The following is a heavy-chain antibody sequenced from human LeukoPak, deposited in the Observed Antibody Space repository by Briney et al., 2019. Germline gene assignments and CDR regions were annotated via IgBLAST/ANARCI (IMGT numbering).Heavy chain of an antibody. CDR3: AKDSWRDQLPFIFDH. J-gene: IGHJ4*02. CDR2: MNGNGGTT. V-gene: IGHV3-23*01. D-gene: IGHD2-2*01. CDR1: GFTFSNYA. Sequence: PGGSLRLSCAASGFTFSNYAMTWVRQAPGKGLGWVSGMNGNGGTTHYADSVKGRFTISRDNSKNTLYLQMESLRAEDSAVYYCAKDSWRDQLPFIFDHWGQGTLVTVSS.